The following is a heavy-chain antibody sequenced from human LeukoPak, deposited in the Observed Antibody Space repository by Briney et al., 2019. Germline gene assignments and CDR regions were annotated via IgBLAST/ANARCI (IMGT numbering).Heavy chain of an antibody. CDR2: ISYDGSNK. D-gene: IGHD3-9*01. Sequence: GGSLRLSCAASGFTFSSYGMHWVRQAPGKGLEWVAVISYDGSNKYYADSVKGRFTISRDNSKNTLYLQMNSLRAEDTAVYYCARGLLRYFDWLLFEVDYWGQGTLVTVSS. J-gene: IGHJ4*02. CDR1: GFTFSSYG. V-gene: IGHV3-30*03. CDR3: ARGLLRYFDWLLFEVDY.